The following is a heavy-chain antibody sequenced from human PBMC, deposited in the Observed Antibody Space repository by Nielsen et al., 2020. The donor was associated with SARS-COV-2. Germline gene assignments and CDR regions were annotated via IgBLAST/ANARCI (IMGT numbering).Heavy chain of an antibody. Sequence: GGSLRLSCAASGFTFSSYWMSWVRQAPGKGLERVAVIWYDGSNKYYADSVKGRFTISRDNSKNTLYLQMNSLRAEDTAVYYCARGPYSSSSYYFDYWGQGTLVTVSS. D-gene: IGHD6-6*01. CDR3: ARGPYSSSSYYFDY. CDR1: GFTFSSYW. V-gene: IGHV3-33*08. CDR2: IWYDGSNK. J-gene: IGHJ4*02.